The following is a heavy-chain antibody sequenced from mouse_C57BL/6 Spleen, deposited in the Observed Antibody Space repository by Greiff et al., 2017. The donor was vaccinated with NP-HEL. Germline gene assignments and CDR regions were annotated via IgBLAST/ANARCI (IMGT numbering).Heavy chain of an antibody. D-gene: IGHD3-3*01. Sequence: EVKLVESGEGLVKPGGSLKLSCAASGFTFSSYAMSWVRQTPEKRLEWVAYISSGGDYIYYADTVKSRFTISRDNARNTLYLQMSSLKSEDTAMYYCTREGTVSPGAMDYWGQGTSVTVSS. J-gene: IGHJ4*01. CDR3: TREGTVSPGAMDY. CDR1: GFTFSSYA. V-gene: IGHV5-9-1*02. CDR2: ISSGGDYI.